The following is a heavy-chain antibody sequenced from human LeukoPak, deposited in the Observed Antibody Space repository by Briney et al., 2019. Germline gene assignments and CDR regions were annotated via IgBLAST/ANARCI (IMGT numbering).Heavy chain of an antibody. J-gene: IGHJ4*02. V-gene: IGHV4-4*09. CDR1: GRSISDYP. CDR3: ARLADSTTANYYLDS. CDR2: IFPSGDT. Sequence: PSETLSLTCTVSGRSISDYPWSWIRQPPGKGLEWIGYIFPSGDTYYIPSLRGRVTISADTSRNQFSLTLTSVTAGDTALYYCARLADSTTANYYLDSWGQGTLVTVSS. D-gene: IGHD2-2*01.